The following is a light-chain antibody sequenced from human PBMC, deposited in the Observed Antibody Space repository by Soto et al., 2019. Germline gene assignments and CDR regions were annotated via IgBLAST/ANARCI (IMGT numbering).Light chain of an antibody. Sequence: QSVLTQPPSVSAAPGQKVTISCSGSSSNIGNNYLSWYQQLPGTAPKLLSYDNNKRPSGIPDRFSGSKSGTSATLGITGLQTGDDADYYCGTWDSSLSAGVFGGGTKLTVL. J-gene: IGLJ2*01. CDR2: DNN. CDR1: SSNIGNNY. V-gene: IGLV1-51*01. CDR3: GTWDSSLSAGV.